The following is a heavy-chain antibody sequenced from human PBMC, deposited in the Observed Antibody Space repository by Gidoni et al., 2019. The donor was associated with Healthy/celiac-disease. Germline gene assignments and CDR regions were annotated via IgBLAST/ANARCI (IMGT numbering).Heavy chain of an antibody. CDR3: TTEYYYDSSGYQYYFDY. CDR2: IKSKTDGGTT. J-gene: IGHJ4*02. Sequence: EVQLVESGGGLVKPGGSLRLSCAASGFTFSNAWMSWVRQAPGKGLEWVGRIKSKTDGGTTDYAAPVKGRFTISRDDSKNTLYLQMNSLKTEDTAVYYCTTEYYYDSSGYQYYFDYWGQGTLVTVSS. D-gene: IGHD3-22*01. V-gene: IGHV3-15*01. CDR1: GFTFSNAW.